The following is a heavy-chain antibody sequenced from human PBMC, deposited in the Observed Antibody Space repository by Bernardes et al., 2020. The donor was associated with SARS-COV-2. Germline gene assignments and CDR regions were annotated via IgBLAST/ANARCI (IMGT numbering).Heavy chain of an antibody. CDR3: ASASSGWYSWYFDL. V-gene: IGHV4-59*01. J-gene: IGHJ2*01. D-gene: IGHD6-19*01. CDR2: IYYSGST. Sequence: SETLSLTCTVSGVSIRSYYLSWIRQPPGRGLEWIWYIYYSGSTNYNPSLKSRVTISVDTSKNQFSLKLSSVTAADTAVYYCASASSGWYSWYFDLWGRGTLVTVSS. CDR1: GVSIRSYY.